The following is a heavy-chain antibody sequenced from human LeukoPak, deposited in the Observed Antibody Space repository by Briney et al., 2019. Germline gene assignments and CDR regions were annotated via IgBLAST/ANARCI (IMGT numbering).Heavy chain of an antibody. D-gene: IGHD6-13*01. CDR2: INHSGST. J-gene: IGHJ4*02. Sequence: SETLSLTCAVYGGSFSGYYWSWIRQPPGKGLEWIGEINHSGSTNYNPSLKSRVTISVDTSKNQFSLKLSSVTAADTAVYYCARSSSSWYEVYFDYWGQGTLVTVSS. CDR3: ARSSSSWYEVYFDY. V-gene: IGHV4-34*01. CDR1: GGSFSGYY.